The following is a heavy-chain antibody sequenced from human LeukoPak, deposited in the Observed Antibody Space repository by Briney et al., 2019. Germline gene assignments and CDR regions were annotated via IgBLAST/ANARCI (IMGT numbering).Heavy chain of an antibody. CDR3: ARDRYSYGYGGNYYYGMDV. J-gene: IGHJ6*02. CDR2: ISACNGNT. Sequence: ASVKVSCKASGYTFTSYGISWVRQAPGQGLEWMGWISACNGNTNYAQKLQGRVTMTTDTSTSTAYMELRSLRSDDTAVYYCARDRYSYGYGGNYYYGMDVWGQGTTVTVSS. D-gene: IGHD5-18*01. CDR1: GYTFTSYG. V-gene: IGHV1-18*01.